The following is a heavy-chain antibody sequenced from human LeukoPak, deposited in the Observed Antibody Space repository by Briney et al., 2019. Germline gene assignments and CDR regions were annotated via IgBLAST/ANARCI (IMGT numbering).Heavy chain of an antibody. CDR3: ARGETTVIWGLGYYYYGMDV. V-gene: IGHV4-30-2*01. J-gene: IGHJ6*02. CDR1: GGSISSGGYS. D-gene: IGHD4-11*01. CDR2: IYHSGST. Sequence: PSQTLSLTCAVSGGSISSGGYSWSWIRQPPGKGLEWIGYIYHSGSTYYNPSLKSRATISVDTSKNQFSLKLSSVTAADTAVYYCARGETTVIWGLGYYYYGMDVWGQGTTVTVSS.